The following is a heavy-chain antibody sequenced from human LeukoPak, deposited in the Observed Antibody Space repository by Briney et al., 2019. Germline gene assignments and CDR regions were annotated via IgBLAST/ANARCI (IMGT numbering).Heavy chain of an antibody. J-gene: IGHJ4*02. CDR1: GFTFGDYA. V-gene: IGHV3-49*03. CDR2: IRSKAYGGTT. CDR3: TRDGSGYDYRNSY. D-gene: IGHD5-12*01. Sequence: GGSLRLSCTASGFTFGDYAMSWFRQAPGKGREWEGFIRSKAYGGTTEYAASVKGRFTISRDDSKSIAYLQMNSLKTEDTAVYYCTRDGSGYDYRNSYWGQGTLVTVSS.